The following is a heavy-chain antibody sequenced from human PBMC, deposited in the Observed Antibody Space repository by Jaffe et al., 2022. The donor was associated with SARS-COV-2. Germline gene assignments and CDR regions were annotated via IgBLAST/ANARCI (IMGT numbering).Heavy chain of an antibody. Sequence: QVQLQESGPGLVKPSETLSLTCTVSGGSITSYYWSWIRQPAGKGLEWIGRIYSSGSTKYNPSLKSRVTMSVDTSKNQFSLKLSSVTAADTAVYYCASLGYCRSTSCSPPTRFDPWGQGTLVTVSS. CDR2: IYSSGST. D-gene: IGHD2-2*01. V-gene: IGHV4-4*07. J-gene: IGHJ5*02. CDR1: GGSITSYY. CDR3: ASLGYCRSTSCSPPTRFDP.